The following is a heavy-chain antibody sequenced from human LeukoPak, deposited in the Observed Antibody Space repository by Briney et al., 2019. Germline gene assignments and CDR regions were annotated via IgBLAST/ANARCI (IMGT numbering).Heavy chain of an antibody. V-gene: IGHV4-61*02. J-gene: IGHJ4*02. CDR2: IYTSGST. CDR3: ARSQQYSGYYYM. Sequence: SQTLSLTCTVSGGSISSGSYYWSWIRQPAGKGLEWIGRIYTSGSTNYNPSLKSRVTISVDTSKNQFSLKLGSVTAADTAVYYCARSQQYSGYYYMWGQGTLVSVSS. D-gene: IGHD3-22*01. CDR1: GGSISSGSYY.